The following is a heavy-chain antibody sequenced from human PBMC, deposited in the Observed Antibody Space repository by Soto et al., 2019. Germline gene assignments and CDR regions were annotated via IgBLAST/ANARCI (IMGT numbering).Heavy chain of an antibody. CDR3: AKVYGRHIAAAGPYYYYGMDV. Sequence: GGSLRLSCAASGFTFSSYGMHWVRQAPGKGLEWVAVISYDGSNKYYADSVKGRFTISRDNSKNTLYLQMNSLRAEDTAVYYCAKVYGRHIAAAGPYYYYGMDVWGQGTTVTVSS. V-gene: IGHV3-30*18. CDR1: GFTFSSYG. J-gene: IGHJ6*02. D-gene: IGHD6-13*01. CDR2: ISYDGSNK.